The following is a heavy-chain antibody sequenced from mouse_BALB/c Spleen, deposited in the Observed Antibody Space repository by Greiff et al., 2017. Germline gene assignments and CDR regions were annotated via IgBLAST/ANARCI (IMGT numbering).Heavy chain of an antibody. CDR2: ILPGSGST. CDR1: GYTFSSYW. D-gene: IGHD2-4*01. J-gene: IGHJ2*01. V-gene: IGHV1-9*01. Sequence: VQLQQSGAELMKPGASVKISCKATGYTFSSYWIEWVKQRPGHGLEWIGEILPGSGSTNYNEKFKGKATFTADTSSNTAYMQLSSLTSEDSAVYYCAPYYDYDPYYFDYWGQGTTLTVSS. CDR3: APYYDYDPYYFDY.